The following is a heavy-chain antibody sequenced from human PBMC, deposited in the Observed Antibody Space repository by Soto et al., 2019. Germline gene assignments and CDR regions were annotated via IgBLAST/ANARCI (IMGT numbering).Heavy chain of an antibody. V-gene: IGHV5-51*01. CDR1: GYSSTSYW. D-gene: IGHD2-15*01. CDR3: ARHRYCSGGSCYSAAFDI. J-gene: IGHJ3*02. CDR2: IYPGDSDT. Sequence: PVESLKISCKGSGYSSTSYWIGWVRQMPGKGLEWMGIIYPGDSDTRYSPSFQGQVTISADKSISTAYLQWSSLKASDTAMYYCARHRYCSGGSCYSAAFDIWGQGTMVTV.